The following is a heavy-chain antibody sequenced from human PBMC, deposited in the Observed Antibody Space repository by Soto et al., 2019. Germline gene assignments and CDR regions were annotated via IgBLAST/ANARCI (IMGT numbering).Heavy chain of an antibody. CDR3: ARTLYAYDSSGYYY. CDR1: GFTFSSYG. V-gene: IGHV3-33*01. CDR2: IWYDGSNK. J-gene: IGHJ4*02. Sequence: GGSLRLSCAASGFTFSSYGMHWVRQAPGKGLEWVAVIWYDGSNKYYADSVKGRFTISRDNSKNTLYLQMNSLRAEDTAVYYCARTLYAYDSSGYYYWGQGTLVTVSS. D-gene: IGHD3-22*01.